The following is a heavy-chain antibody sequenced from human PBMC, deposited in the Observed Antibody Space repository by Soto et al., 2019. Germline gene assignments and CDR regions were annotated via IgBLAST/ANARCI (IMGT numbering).Heavy chain of an antibody. CDR1: GGSISDTGYY. CDR3: AREYMVRHYGMAV. CDR2: IFYSGST. V-gene: IGHV4-61*08. J-gene: IGHJ6*02. D-gene: IGHD3-10*01. Sequence: SETLSLTCTVSGGSISDTGYYWSWIRQAPGKGLEWIGYIFYSGSTNYNPSLKSRVTISVDTSKNQFSLKLSSVTAADTAVYYCAREYMVRHYGMAVWGQGTTVTVSS.